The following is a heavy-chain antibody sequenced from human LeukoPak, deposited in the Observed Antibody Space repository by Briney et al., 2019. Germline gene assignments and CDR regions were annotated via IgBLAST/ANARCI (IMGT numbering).Heavy chain of an antibody. V-gene: IGHV1-69*01. CDR2: IIPIFGTA. Sequence: GGSLRLSCAASGFTFSSYAISWVRQAPGQGLEWMGGIIPIFGTANYAQKFQGRVTITADESTSTAYMELSSLRSEDTAVYYCARELSGMGGPVYWGQGTLVTVSS. CDR1: GFTFSSYA. D-gene: IGHD1-14*01. J-gene: IGHJ4*02. CDR3: ARELSGMGGPVY.